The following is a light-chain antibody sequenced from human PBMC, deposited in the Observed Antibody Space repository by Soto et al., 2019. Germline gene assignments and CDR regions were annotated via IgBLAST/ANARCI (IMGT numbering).Light chain of an antibody. J-gene: IGKJ2*01. CDR1: RSVSSRY. V-gene: IGKV3-20*01. Sequence: EIVLTQSPGTLSLSPGERATLSCRASRSVSSRYLAWYQQKAGQAPRLLISGASSRATGIPDRFSGSGSGTDITVIISRLEPEDFAMYYCHQYGYSPNTFGQGTKVEIK. CDR2: GAS. CDR3: HQYGYSPNT.